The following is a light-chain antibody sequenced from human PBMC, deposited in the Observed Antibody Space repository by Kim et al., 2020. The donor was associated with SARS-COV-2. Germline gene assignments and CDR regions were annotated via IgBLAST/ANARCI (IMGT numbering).Light chain of an antibody. V-gene: IGLV3-19*01. Sequence: SSELTQDPAVSVALGQTVRITCQGDSLRSYYATWYQQKPGQATILVIYGKNNRPSGIPDRFSGSSSGNTASLTITGTQAGDEAYYYCNSRDSNDNGVFGGGTQLTVL. J-gene: IGLJ2*01. CDR2: GKN. CDR1: SLRSYY. CDR3: NSRDSNDNGV.